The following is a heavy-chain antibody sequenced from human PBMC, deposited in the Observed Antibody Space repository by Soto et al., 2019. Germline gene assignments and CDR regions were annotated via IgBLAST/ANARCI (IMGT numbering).Heavy chain of an antibody. D-gene: IGHD6-13*01. V-gene: IGHV3-23*01. J-gene: IGHJ6*02. CDR2: ISGSGGST. CDR1: GFTFSSYA. Sequence: WSLRLSCAASGFTFSSYAMSWVRQAPGKGLEWVSAISGSGGSTYYADSVKGRFTISRDNSKNTLYLQMNSLRAEDTDVYYCAKQTESYSSSWRGSYYYYGMDVWGQGTTVTVSS. CDR3: AKQTESYSSSWRGSYYYYGMDV.